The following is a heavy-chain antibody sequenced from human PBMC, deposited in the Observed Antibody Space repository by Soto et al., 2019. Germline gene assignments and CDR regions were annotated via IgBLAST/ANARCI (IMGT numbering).Heavy chain of an antibody. CDR2: INAGNGNT. CDR1: GYTFTSYA. V-gene: IGHV1-3*01. D-gene: IGHD6-13*01. Sequence: QVQLVQSGAEVKKPGASVKVSCKASGYTFTSYAMHWVRQAPGQRLEWMGWINAGNGNTKYSQKFQGRVTITRDTTASTAYMELSSLRSEDTAVYYCARVGSYSSSWNGALDYWGQGTLVTVSS. J-gene: IGHJ4*02. CDR3: ARVGSYSSSWNGALDY.